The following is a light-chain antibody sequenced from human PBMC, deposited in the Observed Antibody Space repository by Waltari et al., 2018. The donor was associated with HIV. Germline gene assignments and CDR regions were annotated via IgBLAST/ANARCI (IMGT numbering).Light chain of an antibody. CDR3: QSYDSSLSVV. CDR1: SANIGAGYD. V-gene: IGLV1-40*01. J-gene: IGLJ2*01. Sequence: QSVLTQPPSVSGAPGQSVTISSTGNSANIGAGYDVHWYQQLPGTAPKLLIYGNSNRPSGVPDRFSGSKSGTSASLAITGLHAEDEADYYCQSYDSSLSVVFGGGTKLTVL. CDR2: GNS.